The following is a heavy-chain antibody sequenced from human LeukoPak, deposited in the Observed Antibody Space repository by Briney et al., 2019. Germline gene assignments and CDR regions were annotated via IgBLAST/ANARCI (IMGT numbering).Heavy chain of an antibody. D-gene: IGHD6-13*01. CDR1: GFTFSSYD. CDR2: IGTAGDT. Sequence: QSGGSLRLSCAASGFTFSSYDMHWVRQATGKGLEWVSAIGTAGDTYYPGSVKGRFTISRENAKNSLYLQMNSLRAGDTAVYYCARGARSSSWPLFDYWGQGTLVTVSS. J-gene: IGHJ4*02. V-gene: IGHV3-13*01. CDR3: ARGARSSSWPLFDY.